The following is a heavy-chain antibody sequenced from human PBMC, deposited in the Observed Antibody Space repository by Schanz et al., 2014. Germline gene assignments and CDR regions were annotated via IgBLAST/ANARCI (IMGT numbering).Heavy chain of an antibody. J-gene: IGHJ5*02. Sequence: EVQLVESGGGLVQPGGSLRLSCAASGFTFSSYAMSWVRQAPGKGLEWVSYISGTSRTIYYADSVKGRFTISRDNAKNSLFLQMNSLRAEDTAVYYCARAGYDADNWFDPWGQGTLVTVSS. D-gene: IGHD2-2*01. CDR3: ARAGYDADNWFDP. CDR2: ISGTSRTI. CDR1: GFTFSSYA. V-gene: IGHV3-48*01.